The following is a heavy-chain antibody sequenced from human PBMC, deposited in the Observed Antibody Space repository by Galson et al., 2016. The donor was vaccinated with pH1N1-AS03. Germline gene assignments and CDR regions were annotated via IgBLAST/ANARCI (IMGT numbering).Heavy chain of an antibody. J-gene: IGHJ4*02. CDR1: GYSISSGFH. CDR2: ISHSGNT. D-gene: IGHD3-3*01. CDR3: ARVGRYFDFWSGYSDFDY. Sequence: ETLSLTCAVSGYSISSGFHWAWVRQPPSKGLEWIGTISHSGNTYYNPSLKSRVTISVDTSKNRFSLKVTSVTAADTAVYYCARVGRYFDFWSGYSDFDYWGQGTLV. V-gene: IGHV4-38-2*01.